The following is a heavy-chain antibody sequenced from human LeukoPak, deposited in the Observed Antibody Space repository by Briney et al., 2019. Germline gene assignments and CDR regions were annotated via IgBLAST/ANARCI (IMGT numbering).Heavy chain of an antibody. J-gene: IGHJ4*02. CDR3: ARAIGEWFGERWAFDDY. Sequence: KPGGSLRLSCAASGFTFSTYSMNWFRQAPGKGLEWVSSISSSGSYIYYADSVKGRFTISRDNAKNSLYLQMNSLSAADTAVYYCARAIGEWFGERWAFDDYWGQGILVTVSS. CDR2: ISSSGSYI. D-gene: IGHD3-10*01. CDR1: GFTFSTYS. V-gene: IGHV3-21*01.